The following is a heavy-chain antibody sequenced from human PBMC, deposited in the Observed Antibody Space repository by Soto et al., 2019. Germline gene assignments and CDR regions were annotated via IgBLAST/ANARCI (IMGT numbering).Heavy chain of an antibody. Sequence: QVQLVESGGGVVQPGRSLRLSCAASGFTFSSYAMHWVRQAPGKGLEWVAVISYDGSNKYYADSVKGRCTISRDNSKNTLYLQMNSLRAEDTAVYYCARDFDYWGQGTLVTVSS. CDR3: ARDFDY. CDR1: GFTFSSYA. V-gene: IGHV3-30-3*01. J-gene: IGHJ4*02. CDR2: ISYDGSNK.